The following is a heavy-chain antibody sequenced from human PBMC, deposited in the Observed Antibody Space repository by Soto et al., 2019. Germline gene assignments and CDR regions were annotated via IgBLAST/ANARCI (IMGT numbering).Heavy chain of an antibody. J-gene: IGHJ6*02. V-gene: IGHV3-33*01. CDR2: IWYDGSNK. Sequence: HPGGSLRLSCAASGFTFSSYGMHWVRQAPGKGLEWVAVIWYDGSNKYYADSVKGRFTISRDNSKNTLYLQMNSLRAEDTAVYYCARDPLSGSGDYYYGMDVWGQGTTVTVSS. D-gene: IGHD1-26*01. CDR1: GFTFSSYG. CDR3: ARDPLSGSGDYYYGMDV.